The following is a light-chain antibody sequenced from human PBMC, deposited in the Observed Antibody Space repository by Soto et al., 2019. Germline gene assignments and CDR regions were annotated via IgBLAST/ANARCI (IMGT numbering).Light chain of an antibody. CDR3: SSYTTSSTLI. CDR2: DVT. Sequence: QSALTQPASVSGSPGQSITISCTGTSSDVGRYKLVSWYQQHPGKAPKLMIYDVTNRPSGVSNRFSGSKSGHTASLTISGRQAEDEADYYCSSYTTSSTLIFGGGTKLTVL. J-gene: IGLJ2*01. CDR1: SSDVGRYKL. V-gene: IGLV2-14*03.